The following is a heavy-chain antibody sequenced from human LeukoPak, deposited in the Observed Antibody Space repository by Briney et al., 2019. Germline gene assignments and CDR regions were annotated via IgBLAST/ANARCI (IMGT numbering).Heavy chain of an antibody. V-gene: IGHV4-38-2*02. CDR3: ARGPGGSYYLTN. CDR2: INHSGST. J-gene: IGHJ4*02. D-gene: IGHD1-26*01. CDR1: GYSISSGYY. Sequence: SETLSLTCSVSGYSISSGYYWGWIRQPPGKGLEWIGEINHSGSTNYNPSLKSRVTISVDTSKNQFSLKLSSVTAADTAVYYCARGPGGSYYLTNWGQGTLVTVSS.